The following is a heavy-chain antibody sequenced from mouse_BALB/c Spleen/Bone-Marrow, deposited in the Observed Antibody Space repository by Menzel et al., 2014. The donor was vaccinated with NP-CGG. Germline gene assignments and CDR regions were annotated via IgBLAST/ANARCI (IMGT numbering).Heavy chain of an antibody. J-gene: IGHJ3*01. Sequence: VKLVESGAELVKPGASVKLSCKASGYTFTSYFVYWVKQRPGQGLEWIGEINPSSGGTDFNEKFKSKATLTVDKSSSTAYMQLSSLTSEDSAVCYCTRSGPGFAYWGQGTLVTVSA. CDR1: GYTFTSYF. CDR2: INPSSGGT. CDR3: TRSGPGFAY. V-gene: IGHV1S81*02.